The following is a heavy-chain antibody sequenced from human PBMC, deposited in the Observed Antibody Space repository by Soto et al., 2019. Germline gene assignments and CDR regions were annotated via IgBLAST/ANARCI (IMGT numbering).Heavy chain of an antibody. J-gene: IGHJ3*02. CDR3: ARDSYYYTHDAFDI. Sequence: GSLRLSCAASGFTFSSYGMHWVRQAPGKGLEWVAVIWYDGSNKYYADSVKGRFTISRDNSKNTLYLQMNSLRAEDTAVYYCARDSYYYTHDAFDIWGQGTMVTVSS. CDR2: IWYDGSNK. V-gene: IGHV3-33*01. D-gene: IGHD3-22*01. CDR1: GFTFSSYG.